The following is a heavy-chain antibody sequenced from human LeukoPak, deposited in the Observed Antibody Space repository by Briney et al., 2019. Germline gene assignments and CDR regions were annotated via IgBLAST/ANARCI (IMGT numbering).Heavy chain of an antibody. CDR1: GGSFSGYY. D-gene: IGHD3-22*01. CDR3: ARDYYYDSSGYYYYIDY. CDR2: INHSGST. V-gene: IGHV4-34*01. J-gene: IGHJ4*02. Sequence: SETLSLTCAVYGGSFSGYYWSWIRQPPGKGLEWIGEINHSGSTNYNPSLKSRVTISVDTSKNQFSLKLSSVTAADTAVYYCARDYYYDSSGYYYYIDYWGQGTLVTVSS.